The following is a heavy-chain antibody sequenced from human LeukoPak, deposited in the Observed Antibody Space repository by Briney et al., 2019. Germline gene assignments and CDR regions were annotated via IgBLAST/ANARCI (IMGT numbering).Heavy chain of an antibody. D-gene: IGHD5-18*01. V-gene: IGHV1-46*01. CDR2: INPSGGST. CDR1: GYTFTGYY. J-gene: IGHJ5*02. Sequence: ASVKVSCKASGYTFTGYYMHWVRQAPGQGLEWMGIINPSGGSTSYAQKFQGRATMTRDMSTSTVYMELSSLRSEDTAVYYCARGRGYSYGWYWFDPWGQGTLVTVSS. CDR3: ARGRGYSYGWYWFDP.